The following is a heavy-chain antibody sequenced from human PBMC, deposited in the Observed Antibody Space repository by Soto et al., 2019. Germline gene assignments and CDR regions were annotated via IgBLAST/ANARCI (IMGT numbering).Heavy chain of an antibody. Sequence: SETLSLTCSVSGGSISSYHWSWIRQPAGKGLEWIGRIYTSGSTNYNPSLKSRVTMSVDTSKNQFSLKLSSVTAADTAVYYCARGDRRRDGYNYFDYWGQGTLVTVSS. CDR3: ARGDRRRDGYNYFDY. D-gene: IGHD5-12*01. J-gene: IGHJ4*02. CDR1: GGSISSYH. CDR2: IYTSGST. V-gene: IGHV4-4*07.